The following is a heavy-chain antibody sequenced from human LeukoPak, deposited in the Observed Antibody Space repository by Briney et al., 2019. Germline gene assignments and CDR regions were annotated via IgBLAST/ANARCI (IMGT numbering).Heavy chain of an antibody. V-gene: IGHV3-23*01. CDR3: AKGAAAAGNSWFDP. Sequence: GGSLRLSCAAPGFTFSSYAMSWVRQAPGKGLEWVSTISGSDGSAYYADSVKGRFTISRDNSKNTLYLQMNSLRAEDTAVYYCAKGAAAAGNSWFDPWGQGTLVTVSS. J-gene: IGHJ5*02. D-gene: IGHD6-13*01. CDR1: GFTFSSYA. CDR2: ISGSDGSA.